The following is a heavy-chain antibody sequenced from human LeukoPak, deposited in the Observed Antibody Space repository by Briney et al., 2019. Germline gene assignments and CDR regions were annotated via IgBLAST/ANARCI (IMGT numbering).Heavy chain of an antibody. D-gene: IGHD1-26*01. Sequence: SETLSLTCTVSGGSISNYYWSWIRQPPGKGREWVGYVYYSGSTKYNPSLKSRVTISVDTSENQFSLKLASLTAADTAVYYCARDLGYSGNYGAFDVWGQGTRVTVSS. CDR2: VYYSGST. J-gene: IGHJ3*01. CDR1: GGSISNYY. V-gene: IGHV4-59*12. CDR3: ARDLGYSGNYGAFDV.